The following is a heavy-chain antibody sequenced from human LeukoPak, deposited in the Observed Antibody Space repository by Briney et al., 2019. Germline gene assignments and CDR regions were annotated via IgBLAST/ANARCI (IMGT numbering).Heavy chain of an antibody. CDR3: ARRLPGSYGYLFDP. V-gene: IGHV5-51*01. Sequence: GESPKISCKGSGYSFTSYWIGWVRQMPGKGLEWMGIIYPGDSDTRYSPSLQGHVTNSADKSISTAYLQWSSLKASNTAMYYWARRLPGSYGYLFDPWGQGTLVTVSS. CDR2: IYPGDSDT. J-gene: IGHJ5*02. CDR1: GYSFTSYW. D-gene: IGHD5-18*01.